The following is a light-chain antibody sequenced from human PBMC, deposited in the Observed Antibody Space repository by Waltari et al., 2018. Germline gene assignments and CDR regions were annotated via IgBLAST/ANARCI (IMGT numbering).Light chain of an antibody. CDR3: QHYNYWPPWT. CDR1: QSVTDN. Sequence: ETVMTQSPATLSVSPGERATLFCRASQSVTDNLAWYQQKPGQPPRLLIYGASTSAAGIPARFTGSGSGTEFTLTISNVESEDFAVYDCQHYNYWPPWTFGQGTRVQVK. CDR2: GAS. J-gene: IGKJ1*01. V-gene: IGKV3-15*01.